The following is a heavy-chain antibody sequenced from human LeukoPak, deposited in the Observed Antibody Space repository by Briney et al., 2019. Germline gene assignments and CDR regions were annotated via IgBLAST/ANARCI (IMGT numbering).Heavy chain of an antibody. Sequence: GGSLRLSCAASGFVFRNYFMSWVRQARGKGLEWVASIKNDGSGRYYVDSVRGRYTISRDNTKNSLFLQMSSLRAEDTAVYYCATDRGWRTSGYYLYYFEYWGQGTLVTFSS. CDR3: ATDRGWRTSGYYLYYFEY. J-gene: IGHJ4*02. CDR2: IKNDGSGR. CDR1: GFVFRNYF. V-gene: IGHV3-7*01. D-gene: IGHD3-3*01.